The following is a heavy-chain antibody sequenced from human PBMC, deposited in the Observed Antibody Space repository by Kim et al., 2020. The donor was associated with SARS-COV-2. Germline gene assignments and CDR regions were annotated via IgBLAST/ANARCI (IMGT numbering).Heavy chain of an antibody. Sequence: GGSLRLSCAASGFTFDDYTMHWVRQAPGKGLEWVSLISWDGGSTYYADSVKGRFTISRDNSKNSLYLQMNSLRTEDTALYYCAKAPYSSSWYSIDYWGQGTLVTVSS. D-gene: IGHD6-13*01. J-gene: IGHJ4*02. V-gene: IGHV3-43*01. CDR1: GFTFDDYT. CDR2: ISWDGGST. CDR3: AKAPYSSSWYSIDY.